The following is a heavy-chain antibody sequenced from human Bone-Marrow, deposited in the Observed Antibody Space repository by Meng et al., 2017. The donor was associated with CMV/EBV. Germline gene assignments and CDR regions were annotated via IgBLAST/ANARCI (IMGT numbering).Heavy chain of an antibody. V-gene: IGHV1-2*02. CDR1: GYTFTGYY. J-gene: IGHJ5*02. Sequence: ASVKVSCKASGYTFTGYYMHWVRQAPGQGLEWMGWINPNSGGTNYAQKFQGRVTMTRDTSISTAYMELSRLRSDDTAVYYRARGPYSSSDNWFDPWGQGTLVTVSS. D-gene: IGHD6-13*01. CDR2: INPNSGGT. CDR3: ARGPYSSSDNWFDP.